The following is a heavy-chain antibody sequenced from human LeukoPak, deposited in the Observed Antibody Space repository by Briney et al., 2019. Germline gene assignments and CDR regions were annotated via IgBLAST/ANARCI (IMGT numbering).Heavy chain of an antibody. CDR1: GGSFSGYY. CDR2: IHYSGST. CDR3: ARHQFLGTTPYYFDY. Sequence: PSETLSLTCAVYGGSFSGYYWSWIRQPPGKGLEWIGSIHYSGSTYYNPSLKSRVTISVDTSKNQFSLKLSSVTAADTAVFYCARHQFLGTTPYYFDYWGQGTLVPVSS. V-gene: IGHV4-34*01. J-gene: IGHJ4*02. D-gene: IGHD1-1*01.